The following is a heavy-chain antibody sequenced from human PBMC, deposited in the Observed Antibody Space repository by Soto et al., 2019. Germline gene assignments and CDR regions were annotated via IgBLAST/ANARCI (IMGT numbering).Heavy chain of an antibody. V-gene: IGHV3-7*03. Sequence: GGALRLSCAASGFTFSSYAMSWVRQAPGKGLEWVATIKKDGSDKYYVDSVKGRFTISRDNAKNSLYLQMNSLRAEDTAVYYCARDDLAIYYCASRLRPVGVFDYWGQGTLVTVSS. CDR3: ARDDLAIYYCASRLRPVGVFDY. D-gene: IGHD2-21*01. J-gene: IGHJ4*02. CDR1: GFTFSSYA. CDR2: IKKDGSDK.